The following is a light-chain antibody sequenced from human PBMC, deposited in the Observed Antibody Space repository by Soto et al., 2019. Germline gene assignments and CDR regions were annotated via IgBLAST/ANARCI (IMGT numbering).Light chain of an antibody. Sequence: QSVLTQPPSVSGAPGQRVTISCTGSSSNIGAGYDVHWYQQLPGTAPKLLIYGNNNRPSGVPDRFSGSKSGISASLAISGLQAEDEADYYCQAHDSSLSGAVFGGGTKLTVL. CDR3: QAHDSSLSGAV. V-gene: IGLV1-40*01. CDR1: SSNIGAGYD. CDR2: GNN. J-gene: IGLJ2*01.